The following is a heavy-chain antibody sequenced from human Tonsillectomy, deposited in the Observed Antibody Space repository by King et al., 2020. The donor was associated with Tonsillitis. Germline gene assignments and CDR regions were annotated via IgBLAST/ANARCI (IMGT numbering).Heavy chain of an antibody. V-gene: IGHV4-38-2*02. Sequence: QLQESGPGLVRPSETLSLTCAVSGYSITSGYYWGWIRQPPGKGLEWIGCMHHSGSTYQKPSHMSRVTISIDKSKNQVSLKVRSVTAADTAVYSCARDGFSGKNPNWFDPWGQGTLVIVSS. CDR3: ARDGFSGKNPNWFDP. CDR2: MHHSGST. CDR1: GYSITSGYY. D-gene: IGHD2/OR15-2a*01. J-gene: IGHJ5*02.